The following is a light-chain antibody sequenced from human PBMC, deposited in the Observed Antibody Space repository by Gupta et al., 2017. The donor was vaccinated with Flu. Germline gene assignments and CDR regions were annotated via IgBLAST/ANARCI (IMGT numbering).Light chain of an antibody. CDR1: QSIASS. CDR2: YAS. V-gene: IGKV6-21*01. CDR3: QQSSRLPPT. Sequence: DIVLTQSPDFQSVPPKEKVTITCRASQSIASSLNWYQQKPDQSPKLLIKYASQSFSGVPSRFSGSGSGTDFTLTITSLEAEDAATYYCQQSSRLPPTFGQGTKVEIK. J-gene: IGKJ1*01.